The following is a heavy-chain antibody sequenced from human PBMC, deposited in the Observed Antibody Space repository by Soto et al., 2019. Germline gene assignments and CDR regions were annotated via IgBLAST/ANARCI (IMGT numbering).Heavy chain of an antibody. D-gene: IGHD2-2*01. CDR3: ARVVPGAEAWFGP. CDR2: ISLYSDGT. Sequence: RASVKVSCKTSGYTFSNYGITWVRQAPGQPLEWLGWISLYSDGTNYAQKFQGRVSMTTDTSTTTAYMELRSLRSDDTADYYCARVVPGAEAWFGPWGQGTLVTVSS. CDR1: GYTFSNYG. J-gene: IGHJ5*02. V-gene: IGHV1-18*01.